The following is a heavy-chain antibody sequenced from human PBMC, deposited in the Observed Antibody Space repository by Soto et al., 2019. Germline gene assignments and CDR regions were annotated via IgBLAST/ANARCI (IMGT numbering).Heavy chain of an antibody. J-gene: IGHJ3*02. CDR3: ARSGDRFLYHDAFDI. D-gene: IGHD4-17*01. Sequence: ASVKVSCKASGGTFSSYAISWVRQAPGQGLEWMGGIIPIFGTANYAQKFQGRVTITADESTSTAYMELSSLRSEDTAVYYCARSGDRFLYHDAFDIWGQGTMVTVSS. V-gene: IGHV1-69*13. CDR2: IIPIFGTA. CDR1: GGTFSSYA.